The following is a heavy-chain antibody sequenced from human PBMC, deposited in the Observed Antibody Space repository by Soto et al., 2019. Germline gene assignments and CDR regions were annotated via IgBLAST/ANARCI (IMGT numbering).Heavy chain of an antibody. CDR1: GFTFNIYA. CDR3: AREDDYGYRYINYGLDV. D-gene: IGHD4-17*01. J-gene: IGHJ6*02. V-gene: IGHV3-30-3*01. Sequence: GGSLRLSCASSGFTFNIYALHWVRQAPGKGLEWVAVISFDGTKKFYSDSVKGRFTISRDNLKNTLYLQMNNLRVEDAALYFCAREDDYGYRYINYGLDVWGQGTTVTVSS. CDR2: ISFDGTKK.